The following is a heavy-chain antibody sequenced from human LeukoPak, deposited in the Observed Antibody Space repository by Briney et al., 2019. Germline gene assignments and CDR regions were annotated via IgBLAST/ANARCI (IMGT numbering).Heavy chain of an antibody. J-gene: IGHJ3*02. V-gene: IGHV4-39*07. CDR1: GGSISSSSYY. CDR2: IYYSGST. CDR3: AKDYSDYGDYGPGGDAFDI. D-gene: IGHD4-17*01. Sequence: SETLSLTCTVSGGSISSSSYYWGWIRRPPGKGLEGFGSIYYSGSTYYNPSLKSRVTISVDTSKNQFSLKLSSVTAADTAVYYCAKDYSDYGDYGPGGDAFDIWGQGTMVTVSS.